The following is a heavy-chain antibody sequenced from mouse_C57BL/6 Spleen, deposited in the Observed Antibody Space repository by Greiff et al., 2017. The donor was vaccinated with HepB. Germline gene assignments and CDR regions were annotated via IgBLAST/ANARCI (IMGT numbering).Heavy chain of an antibody. V-gene: IGHV1-15*01. Sequence: LQESGAELVRPGASVTLSCKASGYTFTDYEMHWVKQTPVHGLEWIGAIDPETGGTAYNQKFKGKAILTADKSSSTAYMELRSLTSEDSAVYYCTRRRGLAWFAYWGQGTLVTVSA. CDR1: GYTFTDYE. J-gene: IGHJ3*01. CDR3: TRRRGLAWFAY. D-gene: IGHD2-13*01. CDR2: IDPETGGT.